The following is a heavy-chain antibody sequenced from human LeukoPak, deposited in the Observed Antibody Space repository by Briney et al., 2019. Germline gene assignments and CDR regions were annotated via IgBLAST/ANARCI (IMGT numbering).Heavy chain of an antibody. CDR3: AREGKYPSVYRAPDWVWGTSDY. CDR1: GGSMSSYY. J-gene: IGHJ4*02. D-gene: IGHD3-16*01. CDR2: IYYSGTT. V-gene: IGHV4-59*01. Sequence: SETLSLTCTVSGGSMSSYYWNWIRQPPGKGLEWIGYIYYSGTTNYNPSLKSRVSMSVDTSKNQFSLKLSSVTAADTAVYYCAREGKYPSVYRAPDWVWGTSDYWGGEPLFTVSS.